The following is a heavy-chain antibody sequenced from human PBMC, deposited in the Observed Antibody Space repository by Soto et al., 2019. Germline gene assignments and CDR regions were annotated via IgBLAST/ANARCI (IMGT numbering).Heavy chain of an antibody. CDR3: ARRCIAAAGSFYWFDP. Sequence: EVQLVESGGGLIQPGGSLRLSCAASGFTVSSHYMSWVRQAPGKGLEWVSVIYSGGSTYYADSVKGRFTISRDNSKNTLYLQMNSLRAEDTAVYYCARRCIAAAGSFYWFDPLGQGTLVTVSS. CDR2: IYSGGST. V-gene: IGHV3-53*01. CDR1: GFTVSSHY. J-gene: IGHJ5*02. D-gene: IGHD6-13*01.